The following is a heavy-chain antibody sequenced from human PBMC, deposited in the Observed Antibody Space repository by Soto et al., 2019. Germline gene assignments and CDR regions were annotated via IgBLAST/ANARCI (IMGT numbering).Heavy chain of an antibody. CDR3: ARATPYSNYRGYYYGMDV. D-gene: IGHD4-4*01. CDR1: GGSVSSGSYY. V-gene: IGHV4-61*01. CDR2: IYYSGST. Sequence: QVQLQESGPGLVKPSEILSLTCTVSGGSVSSGSYYWSWIRQPPGKGLEWIGYIYYSGSTNYNPSLKSRVTISVDTSKNQFSLKLSSVTAADTAVYYCARATPYSNYRGYYYGMDVWGQGTTVTVSS. J-gene: IGHJ6*02.